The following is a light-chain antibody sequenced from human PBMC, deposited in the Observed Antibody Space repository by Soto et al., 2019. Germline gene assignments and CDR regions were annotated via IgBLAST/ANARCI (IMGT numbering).Light chain of an antibody. J-gene: IGKJ4*01. CDR3: QQYGSSPLT. CDR1: QSVSSSY. CDR2: GAS. V-gene: IGKV3-20*01. Sequence: EIVLTQSPGTPSLSPGERATLSCRASQSVSSSYLAWYQKKHGQAPRLLNYGASSRATGIPDRFSGSGSGTDFTLTVSRLDTEDFAVYYGQQYGSSPLTFSGGTKVEIK.